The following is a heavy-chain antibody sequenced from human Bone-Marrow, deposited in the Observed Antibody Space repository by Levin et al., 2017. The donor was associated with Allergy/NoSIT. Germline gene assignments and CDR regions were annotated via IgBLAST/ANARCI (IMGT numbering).Heavy chain of an antibody. Sequence: GESLKISCAASGFIFSDYYMSWIRQAPGKGLEWVSYISGSGINIKYADSVKGRFTISRDNAKNLLYVQMNSLGADDTAVYYCARGENSYGPLYGMDVWGQGTTVTVSS. CDR3: ARGENSYGPLYGMDV. V-gene: IGHV3-11*01. CDR1: GFIFSDYY. CDR2: ISGSGINI. J-gene: IGHJ6*02. D-gene: IGHD5-18*01.